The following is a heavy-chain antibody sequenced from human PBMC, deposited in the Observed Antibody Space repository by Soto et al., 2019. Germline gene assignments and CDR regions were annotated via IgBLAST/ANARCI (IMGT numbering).Heavy chain of an antibody. J-gene: IGHJ4*02. V-gene: IGHV4-39*01. D-gene: IGHD2-21*02. CDR1: GGSISSSSYY. CDR2: IYYSGRT. CDR3: ARQRTTVVTKAYFDQ. Sequence: SETLSLTCIVSGGSISSSSYYWGWIRQPPGKGLEWIGSIYYSGRTYYNPSFKSRVTISIDTSKNQFSLKLSSVTATDTAVYYCARQRTTVVTKAYFDQWGQGALFTVSS.